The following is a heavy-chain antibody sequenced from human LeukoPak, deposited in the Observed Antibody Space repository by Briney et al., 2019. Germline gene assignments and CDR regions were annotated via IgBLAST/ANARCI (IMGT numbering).Heavy chain of an antibody. CDR1: GFTFSGYD. CDR2: IWYDGSNK. V-gene: IGHV3-33*01. CDR3: ARVGYGSGSYSTDY. D-gene: IGHD3-10*01. J-gene: IGHJ4*02. Sequence: GGSLRLSCAASGFTFSGYDMHWVRQAPGKELEWVAVIWYDGSNKYYADSVKGRFTISRDNSKNTLYLQMNSLRAEDTAMYYCARVGYGSGSYSTDYWGQETLVTVSS.